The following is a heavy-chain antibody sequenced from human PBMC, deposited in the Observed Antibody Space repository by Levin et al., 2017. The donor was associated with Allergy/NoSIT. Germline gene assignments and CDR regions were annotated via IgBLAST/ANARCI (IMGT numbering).Heavy chain of an antibody. V-gene: IGHV3-23*01. D-gene: IGHD4-17*01. CDR3: AKDSRDYGDYFLLMIGAADY. Sequence: GGSLRLSCAASGFTFGSYAVTWVRQAPGKGLEWVSAISGSGGSTYYADSVKGRFAISRDNSKNTLYLQMSSLRAEDTAVYFCAKDSRDYGDYFLLMIGAADYWGQGTLVTVSS. J-gene: IGHJ4*02. CDR2: ISGSGGST. CDR1: GFTFGSYA.